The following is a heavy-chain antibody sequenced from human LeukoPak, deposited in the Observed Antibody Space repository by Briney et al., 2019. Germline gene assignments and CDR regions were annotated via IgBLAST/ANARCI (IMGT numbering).Heavy chain of an antibody. D-gene: IGHD6-13*01. CDR2: IYYSGTT. V-gene: IGHV4-59*01. CDR1: SGSISSYY. J-gene: IGHJ3*02. CDR3: ARSHSSSFLDAFDI. Sequence: PSETLSLTCTVSSGSISSYYWSWIRQPPGKGLDWIGYIYYSGTTNYNPSLKSRVTISIDTSKNQFSLKMSSVTAADTAVYYCARSHSSSFLDAFDIWGQGTTVTVSS.